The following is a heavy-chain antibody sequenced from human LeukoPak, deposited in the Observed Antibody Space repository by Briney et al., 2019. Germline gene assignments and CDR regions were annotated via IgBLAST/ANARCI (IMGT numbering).Heavy chain of an antibody. CDR2: INWNGDST. CDR1: GFTFDDYC. J-gene: IGHJ6*03. D-gene: IGHD3-16*02. Sequence: PGGSLRLSCAASGFTFDDYCMSWVRQAPGKGLEWVSDINWNGDSTGYADSVKGRFTISRDNAKNSLYLQMNSLRAEDTALYYCARRESSYQNYYYYYHMDVWGKGTTVNVSS. V-gene: IGHV3-20*04. CDR3: ARRESSYQNYYYYYHMDV.